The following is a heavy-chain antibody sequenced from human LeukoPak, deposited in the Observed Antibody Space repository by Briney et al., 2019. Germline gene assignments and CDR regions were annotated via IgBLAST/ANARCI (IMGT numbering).Heavy chain of an antibody. CDR1: GGSISSSSYY. Sequence: KTSETLSLTCTVSGGSISSSSYYWGWIRQPPGKGLEWIGSIYYSGSTYYNPSLKSRVTISVDTSKNQFSLKLSSVTAADTAVYYCARVYYYGSGSYQTSSYYMDVWGKGTTVTVSS. V-gene: IGHV4-39*07. J-gene: IGHJ6*03. D-gene: IGHD3-10*01. CDR2: IYYSGST. CDR3: ARVYYYGSGSYQTSSYYMDV.